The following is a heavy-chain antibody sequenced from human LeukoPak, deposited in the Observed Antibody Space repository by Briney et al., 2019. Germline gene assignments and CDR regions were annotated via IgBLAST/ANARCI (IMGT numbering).Heavy chain of an antibody. J-gene: IGHJ5*02. CDR3: AGGTTYYDFWSGYYRYNWFDP. Sequence: SETLSLTCTVSGGSISSYYWSWIRQPAGKGLEWIGLIYTSGSTNYNPSLKSRVTMSVDTSKNQFSLKLSSVTAADTAVYYCAGGTTYYDFWSGYYRYNWFDPWGQGTLVTVSS. CDR1: GGSISSYY. CDR2: IYTSGST. V-gene: IGHV4-4*07. D-gene: IGHD3-3*01.